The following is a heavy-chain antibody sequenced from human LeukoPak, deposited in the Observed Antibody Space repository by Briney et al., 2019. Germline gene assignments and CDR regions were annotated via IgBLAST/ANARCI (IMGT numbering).Heavy chain of an antibody. J-gene: IGHJ4*02. CDR1: GFTVSSNS. Sequence: GGSLRLSCTVSGFTVSSNSMSWVRQAPGKGLEWVSFIYSDNTHYSDSVKGRFTISRDNSKNTLYLQMNSLKTEDTAVYYCTTDSVDTATDYWGQGTLVTVSS. D-gene: IGHD5-18*01. CDR3: TTDSVDTATDY. V-gene: IGHV3-53*01. CDR2: IYSDNT.